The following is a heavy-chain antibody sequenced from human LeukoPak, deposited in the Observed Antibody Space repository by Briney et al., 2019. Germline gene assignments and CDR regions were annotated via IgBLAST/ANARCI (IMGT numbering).Heavy chain of an antibody. CDR1: GFSFNSYW. V-gene: IGHV5-51*03. J-gene: IGHJ5*02. CDR3: ARLLGPTKRFDP. CDR2: IYPGDSNT. D-gene: IGHD1-26*01. Sequence: GESLKISCKGSGFSFNSYWIGWVRQMPRKGLEWMGFIYPGDSNTRYSPSFQGQVTISADKSISTAYVQWSSLKASDTAMYYCARLLGPTKRFDPWGQGTLVTVSS.